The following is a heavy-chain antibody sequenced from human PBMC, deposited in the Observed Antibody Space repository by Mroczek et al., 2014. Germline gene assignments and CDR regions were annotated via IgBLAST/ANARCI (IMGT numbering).Heavy chain of an antibody. Sequence: VQLVQSGGGLVKPGGSLRLSCAASGFTFSSYSMNWVRQAPGKGLEWVSSISSSSSYIYYADSVKGRFTISRDNAKNSLYLQMNSLRAEDTAVYYCARDGKYCSSTSCYIDYWGQGTLVTVS. D-gene: IGHD2-2*02. J-gene: IGHJ4*02. CDR2: ISSSSSYI. V-gene: IGHV3-21*01. CDR3: ARDGKYCSSTSCYIDY. CDR1: GFTFSSYS.